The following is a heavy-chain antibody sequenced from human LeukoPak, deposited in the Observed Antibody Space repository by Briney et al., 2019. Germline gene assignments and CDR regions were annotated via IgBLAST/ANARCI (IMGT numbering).Heavy chain of an antibody. CDR3: ARDQKWIQLWLNLGPLDV. CDR2: INPNSGGT. V-gene: IGHV1-2*02. J-gene: IGHJ6*04. D-gene: IGHD5-18*01. Sequence: GASVKVSCKASGYTFTSYGISWVRQAPGQGLEWMGWINPNSGGTNYAQKFQGRVTMTRDTSISTAYMELSRLRSDDTAVYYCARDQKWIQLWLNLGPLDVWGKGTAVTVSS. CDR1: GYTFTSYG.